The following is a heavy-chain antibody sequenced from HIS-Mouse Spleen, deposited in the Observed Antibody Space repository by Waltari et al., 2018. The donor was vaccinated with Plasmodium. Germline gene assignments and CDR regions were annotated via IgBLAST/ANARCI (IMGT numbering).Heavy chain of an antibody. Sequence: QVQLVESGGGVVQPGRSLRLSCAASGFTFSSYGMHWVRQAPGKGCEWVAVISNDGSNKYYADSVKGRFTISRDNSKNTLYLQMNSLRAEDTAVYYCATSGLTGGTYYFDYWGQGTLVTVSS. J-gene: IGHJ4*02. CDR3: ATSGLTGGTYYFDY. D-gene: IGHD7-27*01. CDR2: ISNDGSNK. V-gene: IGHV3-30*03. CDR1: GFTFSSYG.